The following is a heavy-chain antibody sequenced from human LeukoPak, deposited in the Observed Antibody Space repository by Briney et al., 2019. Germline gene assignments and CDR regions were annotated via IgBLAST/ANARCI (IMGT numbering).Heavy chain of an antibody. CDR2: VSYDGSNK. V-gene: IGHV3-33*01. CDR1: GFRFSSYG. Sequence: GGSLRLSCTASGFRFSSYGIHWVRQTPGKGLEWVALVSYDGSNKDYADSVKGRFTISRDNSKDTVYLQINSLRVEDTAVYYCARGGDILTGYYLSWYFDLWGRGPLVTVSS. D-gene: IGHD3-9*01. J-gene: IGHJ2*01. CDR3: ARGGDILTGYYLSWYFDL.